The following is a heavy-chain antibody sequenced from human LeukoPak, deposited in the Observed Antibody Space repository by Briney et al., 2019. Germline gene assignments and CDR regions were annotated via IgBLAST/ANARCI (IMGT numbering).Heavy chain of an antibody. V-gene: IGHV3-33*06. D-gene: IGHD6-6*01. Sequence: GKSLRLSCAASGFSFNTYGIHWVRQAPGKGLEWVAVMWYDGSKDYYADSVKGRFTISRDTSKNTLYLQMNNLRAEDTAVYYCAKGRETYEYTFDYWGQGTLVTVSS. J-gene: IGHJ4*02. CDR2: MWYDGSKD. CDR1: GFSFNTYG. CDR3: AKGRETYEYTFDY.